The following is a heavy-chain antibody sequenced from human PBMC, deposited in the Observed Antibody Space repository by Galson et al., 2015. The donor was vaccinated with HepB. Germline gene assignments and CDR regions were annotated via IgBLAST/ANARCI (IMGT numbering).Heavy chain of an antibody. CDR2: ITASGGDT. CDR3: AKRSASRAYYDS. J-gene: IGHJ5*01. CDR1: GFTFNNYG. D-gene: IGHD3-22*01. Sequence: SLRLSCAASGFTFNNYGMAWVRQAPGKGPEWVSTITASGGDTFYAGSVKGRFTTSRDNSKNMFFLQMNSLRAEDSAEYYCAKRSASRAYYDSCGQGTLATVSA. V-gene: IGHV3-23*01.